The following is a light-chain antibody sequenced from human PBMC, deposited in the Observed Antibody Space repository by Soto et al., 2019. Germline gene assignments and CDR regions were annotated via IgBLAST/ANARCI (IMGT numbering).Light chain of an antibody. V-gene: IGKV3-11*01. CDR1: QSVGSY. J-gene: IGKJ5*01. CDR2: DAS. CDR3: QHRKNWQVT. Sequence: VLSQSPVTLSLSTGERATLSCRASQSVGSYLAWYQQKPGQAPRLLIYDASNRATGIPARFSGSGSGTDFTLTISSLEPEDFAVYYCQHRKNWQVTFGQATRLQI.